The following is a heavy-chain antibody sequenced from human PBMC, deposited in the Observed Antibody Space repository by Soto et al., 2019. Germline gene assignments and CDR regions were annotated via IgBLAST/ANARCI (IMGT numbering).Heavy chain of an antibody. Sequence: PSETLSLTCAVSGASISNTDWWSWVRQRPGKGLEWIGEIYHSGTTNCDPSLKSRVTISLDKSKSQSSLKLTSVTAADTAVYYCAIPGAGDFDYWGQGTLVTVSS. CDR1: GASISNTDW. D-gene: IGHD6-13*01. V-gene: IGHV4-4*02. CDR2: IYHSGTT. J-gene: IGHJ4*02. CDR3: AIPGAGDFDY.